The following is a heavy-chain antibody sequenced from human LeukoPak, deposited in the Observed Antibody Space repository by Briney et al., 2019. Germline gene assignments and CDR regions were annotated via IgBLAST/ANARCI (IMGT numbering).Heavy chain of an antibody. CDR3: AKDRVVVVITGRPDWFDP. CDR2: ISAGGDFV. J-gene: IGHJ5*02. V-gene: IGHV3-21*04. CDR1: GFPFSTHS. Sequence: KTGGSLRLSCAASGFPFSTHSLNWVRQAPGKGLAWVSSISAGGDFVYYGDSVKGRFTMSRDNAKNSLHLQMDSLRAEDTAVYYCAKDRVVVVITGRPDWFDPWGQGTLVTVSS. D-gene: IGHD3-22*01.